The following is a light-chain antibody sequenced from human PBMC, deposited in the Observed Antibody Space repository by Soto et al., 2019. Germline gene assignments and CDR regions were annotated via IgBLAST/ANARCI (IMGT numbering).Light chain of an antibody. V-gene: IGKV4-1*01. CDR2: WAS. CDR1: QTVLHGPNY. J-gene: IGKJ1*01. Sequence: DIVMTQSPDSLAVSLGERATINCKSSQTVLHGPNYLAWYQQKLGQSPKLLIYWASTRESGVPDRFSGSGSGTDFTLTINTLQAEDVAIYYCQQYYTTPVTFGQGTKVEIK. CDR3: QQYYTTPVT.